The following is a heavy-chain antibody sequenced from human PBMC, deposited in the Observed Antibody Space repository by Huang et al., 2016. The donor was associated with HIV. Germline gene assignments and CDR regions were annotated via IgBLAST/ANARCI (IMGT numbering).Heavy chain of an antibody. CDR3: ARRRTHFTFDY. CDR1: SLNSGKYY. Sequence: SLNSGKYYWGWIRQSPGTGREWIVSIFYTGSAHYNPSLESRVTIFVDSSKRQLSVRLRSVTAADTAVYYCARRRTHFTFDYWGQGTLVTVSS. J-gene: IGHJ4*02. V-gene: IGHV4-39*01. CDR2: IFYTGSA.